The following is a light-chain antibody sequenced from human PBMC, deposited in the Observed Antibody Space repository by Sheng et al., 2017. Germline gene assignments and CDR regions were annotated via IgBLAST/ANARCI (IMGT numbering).Light chain of an antibody. V-gene: IGLV1-40*01. CDR3: QSYDSSLSGSV. J-gene: IGLJ3*02. CDR1: SSNIGAGYD. Sequence: QSVLTQPPSVSGAPGQRVTISCTGSSSNIGAGYDVHWYQQLPGTAPKLLIYNNNNRPSGVPDRFSGSKSDTSASLAITGLQAEDEADYYCQSYDSSLSGSVFGGGTKLT. CDR2: NNN.